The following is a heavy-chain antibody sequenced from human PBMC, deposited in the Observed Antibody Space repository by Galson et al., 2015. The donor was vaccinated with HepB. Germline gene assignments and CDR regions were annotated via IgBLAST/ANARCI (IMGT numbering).Heavy chain of an antibody. D-gene: IGHD2-2*01. CDR1: GYSITSYW. CDR3: ARLGVGCSSTSCDYDY. V-gene: IGHV5-51*03. CDR2: IYPADSDT. Sequence: QPGAEVTKPGESLKISSKGSGYSITSYWSGWVRQIPGKGLEWMGIIYPADSDTRYSPTFQGQVTISADKSISTAYLPWSSLKASDTAMYYCARLGVGCSSTSCDYDYWGQGTLVTVSS. J-gene: IGHJ4*02.